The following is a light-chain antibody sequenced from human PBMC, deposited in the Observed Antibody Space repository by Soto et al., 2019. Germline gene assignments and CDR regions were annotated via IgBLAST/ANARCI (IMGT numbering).Light chain of an antibody. Sequence: ESLLTQAPGTLSLSPGERATLSCRASQSVSSSYLAWYQQKPGQAPRLLMYGASSRATGIPERFSGSGSGTDFTLTISRLEPEDFATYYCQQSFSTPRTFGQGTKVDIK. V-gene: IGKV3-20*01. J-gene: IGKJ1*01. CDR3: QQSFSTPRT. CDR1: QSVSSSY. CDR2: GAS.